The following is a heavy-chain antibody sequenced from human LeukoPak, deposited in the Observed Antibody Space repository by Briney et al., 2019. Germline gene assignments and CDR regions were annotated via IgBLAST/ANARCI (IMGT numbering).Heavy chain of an antibody. CDR3: ARSPSGSYYNFDY. V-gene: IGHV1-69*02. Sequence: SVKVPCKASGGTFSSYTISWVRQAPGQGLEWMGRIIPILGIANHAQKFQGRVTITADKSTSTAYMELSSLRSEDTAVYYCARSPSGSYYNFDYWGQGTLVTVSS. CDR2: IIPILGIA. J-gene: IGHJ4*02. D-gene: IGHD1-26*01. CDR1: GGTFSSYT.